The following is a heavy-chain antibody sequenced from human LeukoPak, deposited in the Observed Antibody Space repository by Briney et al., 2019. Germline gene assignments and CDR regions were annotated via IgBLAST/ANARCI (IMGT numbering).Heavy chain of an antibody. V-gene: IGHV4-61*01. Sequence: SETLSLTCTVSGGSVGSSNYFWSWIRQPPGKGLEWIGYIYYSGRTNYNPSLKSRVAISVDTSKNQFSLKLSSVTAADTAVYYCARPTSRYYNYYGMDVWGQGTTVTVSS. CDR1: GGSVGSSNYF. D-gene: IGHD6-13*01. CDR3: ARPTSRYYNYYGMDV. J-gene: IGHJ6*02. CDR2: IYYSGRT.